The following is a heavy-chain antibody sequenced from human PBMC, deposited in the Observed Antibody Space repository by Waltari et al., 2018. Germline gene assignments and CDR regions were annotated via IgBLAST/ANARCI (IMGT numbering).Heavy chain of an antibody. CDR2: IYPGDSDT. Sequence: EVQLVQSGAEVKKPGESLKISCKGSGYSFTSYWIGWVRQMPGKVLEWMGIIYPGDSDTRYSPSFQGQVTISADKSISTAYLQWSSLKASDTAMYYCARALGYCSGGSCPKVYFDYWGQGTLVTVSS. CDR1: GYSFTSYW. D-gene: IGHD2-15*01. V-gene: IGHV5-51*03. CDR3: ARALGYCSGGSCPKVYFDY. J-gene: IGHJ4*02.